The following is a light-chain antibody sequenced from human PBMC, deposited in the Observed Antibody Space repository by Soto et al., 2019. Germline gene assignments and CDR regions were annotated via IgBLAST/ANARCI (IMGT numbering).Light chain of an antibody. CDR1: SSNIGSNS. CDR2: SDN. V-gene: IGLV1-44*01. CDR3: AAWDDSLTGVV. J-gene: IGLJ2*01. Sequence: QSVLTQPSSASGTPGQRVTISCSGSSSNIGSNSVNWYQQLPKTAPKLLIYSDNQRPSGVPDRFSGSKSGTSASLAINGLQSEDEADYYCAAWDDSLTGVVFGGGTKLTVL.